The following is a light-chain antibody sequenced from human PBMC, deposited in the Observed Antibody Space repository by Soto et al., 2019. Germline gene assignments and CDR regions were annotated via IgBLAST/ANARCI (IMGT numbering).Light chain of an antibody. CDR3: CSYAGSSTLVI. CDR1: SSHVGSYNL. V-gene: IGLV2-23*01. J-gene: IGLJ2*01. Sequence: QSARTQPASVSGSPGQSITHSCTGTSSHVGSYNLVSWYQQHPGKAPKLMIYEGSKRPSGVSNRFSGSKSGNTASLTISGLQAEDEADYYCCSYAGSSTLVIFGGATKLTVL. CDR2: EGS.